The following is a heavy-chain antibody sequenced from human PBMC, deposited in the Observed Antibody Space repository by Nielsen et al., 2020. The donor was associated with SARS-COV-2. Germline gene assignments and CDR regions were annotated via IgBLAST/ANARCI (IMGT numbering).Heavy chain of an antibody. Sequence: GESLKISCAASGFTFSNFAMHWVRQAPGKGLEWMTIISYDGNEHYADSVKGRFTISRDNSKSTVFLQMNSLKLEDTAVYYCARETIDHTSSFVDYWGQGTLVTVSS. V-gene: IGHV3-30*04. CDR1: GFTFSNFA. CDR3: ARETIDHTSSFVDY. D-gene: IGHD6-6*01. J-gene: IGHJ4*02. CDR2: ISYDGNE.